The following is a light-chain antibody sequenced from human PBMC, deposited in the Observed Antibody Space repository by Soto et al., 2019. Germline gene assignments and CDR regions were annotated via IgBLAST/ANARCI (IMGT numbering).Light chain of an antibody. CDR1: QDVSGSY. Sequence: EIVLTQSPGTLSLSPGERATLSCRASQDVSGSYLAWYQQKPGQAPRLLIYCASSRATGIPHRFSGSESGKDVTLTITRLEPEDFAVYYCQHYGSSPRTFGQGTKVEIK. J-gene: IGKJ1*01. V-gene: IGKV3-20*01. CDR3: QHYGSSPRT. CDR2: CAS.